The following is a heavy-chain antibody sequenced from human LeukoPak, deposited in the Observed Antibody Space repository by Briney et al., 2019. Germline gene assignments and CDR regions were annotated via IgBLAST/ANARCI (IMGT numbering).Heavy chain of an antibody. J-gene: IGHJ4*02. Sequence: AASVKVSCNASGGTFSSYAISWVRQAPGQGLEWMGGIIPIFGTAIYAQKFQGRVTITADESTSTAYMELSSLRSEDTAVYYCASPGGEGEVYSGYDGTRYWGQGTLVTVSS. V-gene: IGHV1-69*01. CDR3: ASPGGEGEVYSGYDGTRY. CDR2: IIPIFGTA. D-gene: IGHD5-12*01. CDR1: GGTFSSYA.